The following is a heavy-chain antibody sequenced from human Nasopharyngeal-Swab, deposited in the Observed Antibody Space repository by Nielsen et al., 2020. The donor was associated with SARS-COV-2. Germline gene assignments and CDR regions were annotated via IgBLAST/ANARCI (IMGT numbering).Heavy chain of an antibody. CDR2: ISGSGGST. CDR1: GFTFSSYA. D-gene: IGHD2/OR15-2a*01. Sequence: GESLKISCAASGFTFSSYAMSWVRQAPGKGLKWVSAISGSGGSTYYADSVKGRFTISRDNSKNTLYLQMNSLRAEDTAVYYCAKEGSRTTVITIYWYFDLWGRGTLVTVSS. CDR3: AKEGSRTTVITIYWYFDL. V-gene: IGHV3-23*01. J-gene: IGHJ2*01.